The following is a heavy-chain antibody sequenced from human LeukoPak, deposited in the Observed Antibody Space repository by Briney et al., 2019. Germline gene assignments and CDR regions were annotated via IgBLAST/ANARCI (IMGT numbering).Heavy chain of an antibody. CDR2: INPSGGST. D-gene: IGHD2-21*01. J-gene: IGHJ6*03. Sequence: GASVKVSCKASGYTFTSYYMHWVRQAPGQGLEWMGIINPSGGSTSYAQKFQGRVTMTRDTSTCTVYMELSSLRSEDTAVYYCARDGFQGMILYVVYYMDVWGKGTTVTVSS. CDR3: ARDGFQGMILYVVYYMDV. CDR1: GYTFTSYY. V-gene: IGHV1-46*01.